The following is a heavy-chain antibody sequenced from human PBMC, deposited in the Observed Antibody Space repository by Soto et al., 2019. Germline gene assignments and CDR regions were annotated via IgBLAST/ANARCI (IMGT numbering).Heavy chain of an antibody. CDR3: ARGWGFTDY. V-gene: IGHV3-74*01. Sequence: EVQLVESGGGLIQPGGALRLTCTASVFSLSHYWMHWIRQAPGKGLVWVSRINLDGSSTDYAPSVKGRFTISRDNAKNTLYLQINSLAAYDPAVYYCARGWGFTDYWGQGTLVTVSS. J-gene: IGHJ4*02. D-gene: IGHD7-27*01. CDR1: VFSLSHYW. CDR2: INLDGSST.